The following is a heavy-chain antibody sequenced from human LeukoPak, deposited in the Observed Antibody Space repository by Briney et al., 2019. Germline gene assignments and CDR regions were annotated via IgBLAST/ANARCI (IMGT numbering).Heavy chain of an antibody. D-gene: IGHD3-16*02. V-gene: IGHV3-48*02. CDR3: ARDHYVWGSFRVYGMDV. Sequence: PGGSLRLSCAASGFTFSSYWMSWVRQAPGKGLEWVSYISSSSSTIYYADSVKGRFTISRDNAKNSLYLQMNSLRDEDTAVYYCARDHYVWGSFRVYGMDVWGQGTTVTVSS. CDR1: GFTFSSYW. CDR2: ISSSSSTI. J-gene: IGHJ6*02.